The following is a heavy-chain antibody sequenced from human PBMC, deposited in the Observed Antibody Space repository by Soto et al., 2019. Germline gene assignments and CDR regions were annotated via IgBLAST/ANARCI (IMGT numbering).Heavy chain of an antibody. CDR1: GFTFSSYS. D-gene: IGHD3-3*01. CDR3: ARDSYDFWSGYYRSAYYYGMDV. V-gene: IGHV3-21*01. J-gene: IGHJ6*02. CDR2: ISSSSSYI. Sequence: KPGGSLRLSCAASGFTFSSYSMNWVRQAPGKGLEWVSSISSSSSYIYYADSVKGRFTISRDNAKNSLYLQMNSLRAEDTAVYYCARDSYDFWSGYYRSAYYYGMDVWGQGTTVTVSS.